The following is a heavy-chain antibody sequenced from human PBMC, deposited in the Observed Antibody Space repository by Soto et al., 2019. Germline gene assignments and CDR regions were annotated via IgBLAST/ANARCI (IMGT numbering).Heavy chain of an antibody. V-gene: IGHV1-69*02. CDR2: TIPILAMS. J-gene: IGHJ4*02. Sequence: QVQLVQSGPEVKMPGSLVKVSCKASGDTFNSYTINWVRQAPGQGLQWMGRTIPILAMSNYALKFQGRVMITAEKSTTPAYMELSRLRSDDTAVYYCAASYGSGSRAFDYWGQGTLVTVSS. CDR3: AASYGSGSRAFDY. D-gene: IGHD3-10*01. CDR1: GDTFNSYT.